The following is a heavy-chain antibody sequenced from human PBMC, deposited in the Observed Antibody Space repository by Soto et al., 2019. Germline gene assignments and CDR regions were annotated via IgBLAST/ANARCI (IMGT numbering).Heavy chain of an antibody. CDR2: ISYDGSNK. CDR3: XRDRPHSSSWHRGAFDP. CDR1: GFTFSSYA. Sequence: GGSLRLSCAASGFTFSSYAMHWVRQAPGKGLEWVAVISYDGSNKYYADSVKGRFTISRDNSKNTLYLQMNSLRAEDTAVYYCXRDRPHSSSWHRGAFDPWGQGTLVTVSS. J-gene: IGHJ5*02. V-gene: IGHV3-30-3*01. D-gene: IGHD6-13*01.